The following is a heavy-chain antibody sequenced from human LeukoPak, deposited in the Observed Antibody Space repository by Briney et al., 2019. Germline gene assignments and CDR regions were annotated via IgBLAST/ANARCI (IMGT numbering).Heavy chain of an antibody. CDR2: IIPILGIA. V-gene: IGHV1-69*04. D-gene: IGHD6-6*01. CDR1: GGTFSSYA. CDR3: AKKEYSSSPYYGMDV. Sequence: GASVKVSCKASGGTFSSYAISWVRQAPGQGLEWMGRIIPILGIANYAQKFQGRVTITADKSTSTAYMELSSLRSEDTAVYYCAKKEYSSSPYYGMDVWGQGTTVTVSS. J-gene: IGHJ6*02.